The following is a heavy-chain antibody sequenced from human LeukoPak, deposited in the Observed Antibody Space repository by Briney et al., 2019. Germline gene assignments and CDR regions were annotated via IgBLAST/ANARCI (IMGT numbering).Heavy chain of an antibody. J-gene: IGHJ4*02. Sequence: ASVKVSCKASGGTFSSYAISWVRQALGQGLEWMGGIIPIFGTANYAQKFQGRVTITADESTSTAYMELSSLRSEDTAVYYCARISGYSYGFDYWGQGTLVTVSS. D-gene: IGHD5-18*01. CDR1: GGTFSSYA. CDR3: ARISGYSYGFDY. CDR2: IIPIFGTA. V-gene: IGHV1-69*13.